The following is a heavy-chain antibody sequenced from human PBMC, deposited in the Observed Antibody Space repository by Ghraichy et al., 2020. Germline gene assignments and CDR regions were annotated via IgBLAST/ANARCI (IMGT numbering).Heavy chain of an antibody. Sequence: SETLSLTCTVSGGSISSYYWSWIRQPPGKGLEWIGYIYYSGSTNYNPSLQSRVTISLDTSKNQFSLKLSSVTAADTAVYYCARGSAYYYDSTGEGGLDPWSQGTLVTVSS. V-gene: IGHV4-59*01. CDR3: ARGSAYYYDSTGEGGLDP. CDR2: IYYSGST. J-gene: IGHJ5*02. CDR1: GGSISSYY. D-gene: IGHD3-22*01.